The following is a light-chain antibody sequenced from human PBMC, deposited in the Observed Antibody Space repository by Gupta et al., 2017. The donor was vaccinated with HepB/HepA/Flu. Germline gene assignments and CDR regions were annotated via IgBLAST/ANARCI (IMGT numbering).Light chain of an antibody. CDR1: SSDVGGYNY. V-gene: IGLV2-8*01. CDR2: EVS. CDR3: SSYAGTNHYV. Sequence: QSALTQPPSASGSPGQSVTISCTGTSSDVGGYNYVSWYQQHPGKAPRLMISEVSKRPSGVPDRFSDSKSGNTASLTVSGLQTEDEADYYCSSYAGTNHYVFGTGTKVTVL. J-gene: IGLJ1*01.